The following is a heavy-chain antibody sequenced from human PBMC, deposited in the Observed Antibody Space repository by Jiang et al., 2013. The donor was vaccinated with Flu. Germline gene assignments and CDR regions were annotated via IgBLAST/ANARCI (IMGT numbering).Heavy chain of an antibody. CDR2: INHSGST. CDR1: GGSFSGYY. D-gene: IGHD4-17*01. CDR3: ARESRDYGDYPWTCCFES. J-gene: IGHJ5*01. V-gene: IGHV4-34*01. Sequence: TCAVYGGSFSGYYWNWIRQPPGKGLEWIGEINHSGSTNYNPSLKSRVTISVDTSKNHFSLKLSSVTAADTAVYYRARESRDYGDYPWTCCFESWGQGTLVTVSS.